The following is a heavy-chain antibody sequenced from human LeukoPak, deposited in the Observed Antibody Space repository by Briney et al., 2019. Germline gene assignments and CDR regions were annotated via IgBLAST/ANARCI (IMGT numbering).Heavy chain of an antibody. CDR3: ARDWRYFDY. V-gene: IGHV1-18*01. D-gene: IGHD3-3*01. J-gene: IGHJ4*02. CDR2: ISADNGNT. Sequence: ASVKVSSKPSGYSFTIYGTSWVRQAPGQGLEWMVWISADNGNTNYAQKFQGRVTMTTDTSTSTAYMELRSLRSDDTAVYYCARDWRYFDYWGQGTLVTVSS. CDR1: GYSFTIYG.